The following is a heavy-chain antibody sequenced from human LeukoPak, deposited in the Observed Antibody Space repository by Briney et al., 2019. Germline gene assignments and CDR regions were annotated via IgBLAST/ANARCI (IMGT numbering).Heavy chain of an antibody. CDR2: ITTGGSSI. Sequence: GGSLRLSCAASGFTFSSYGMHWVRQAPGKGLECVSHITTGGSSIFYADFAKGRFTISRDNVKNSLYLQMNSLRAEDAAVYYCARVRYDSGWYDYWGQGALVTVSS. CDR1: GFTFSSYG. V-gene: IGHV3-48*04. CDR3: ARVRYDSGWYDY. D-gene: IGHD6-19*01. J-gene: IGHJ4*02.